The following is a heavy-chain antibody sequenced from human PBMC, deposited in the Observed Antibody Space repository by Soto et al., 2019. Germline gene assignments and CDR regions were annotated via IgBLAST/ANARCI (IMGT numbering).Heavy chain of an antibody. CDR2: INPNSGDT. CDR3: ARDRSSITGRYYYYYGMDV. Sequence: ASVKVSCKASGYTFSGYYIHWVRQAPGQGLEWMGWINPNSGDTNYAQKFQGRVTMTRGTSITTAYMELSRLRSDDTAVYYCARDRSSITGRYYYYYGMDVWGQGTTVTVSS. V-gene: IGHV1-2*02. J-gene: IGHJ6*02. CDR1: GYTFSGYY. D-gene: IGHD1-20*01.